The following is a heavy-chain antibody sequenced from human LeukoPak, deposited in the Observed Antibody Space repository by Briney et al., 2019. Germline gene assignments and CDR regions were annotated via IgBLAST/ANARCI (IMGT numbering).Heavy chain of an antibody. V-gene: IGHV1-2*02. J-gene: IGHJ4*02. CDR1: GYTFNGYY. CDR3: ARDPGLLVPAPDY. CDR2: INPNSGGT. D-gene: IGHD2-2*01. Sequence: ALVKVSCKASGYTFNGYYIHWVRQAPGQGLEWMGWINPNSGGTNYAQKFQDMVTMTRDTSITTAYMELRRLRSDGTAVYYCARDPGLLVPAPDYWGQGTLVTVSS.